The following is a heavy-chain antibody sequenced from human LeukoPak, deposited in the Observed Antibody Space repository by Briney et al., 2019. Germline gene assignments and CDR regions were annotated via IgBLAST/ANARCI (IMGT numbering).Heavy chain of an antibody. CDR1: GYTFTGYY. J-gene: IGHJ4*02. Sequence: GASVKVSCKASGYTFTGYYMHWVRQAPGQGLEWMGWINPNSGGTNYAQKFQGRVTMTRDTSISTAYMELSRLRSDDTAVYYCARGSRGYSHGYGLHYFDYWGQGTLVTVSS. V-gene: IGHV1-2*02. CDR3: ARGSRGYSHGYGLHYFDY. D-gene: IGHD5-18*01. CDR2: INPNSGGT.